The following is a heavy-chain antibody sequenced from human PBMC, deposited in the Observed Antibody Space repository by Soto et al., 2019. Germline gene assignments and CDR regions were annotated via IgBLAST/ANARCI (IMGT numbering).Heavy chain of an antibody. CDR1: GFTFSSYS. D-gene: IGHD2-2*01. V-gene: IGHV3-48*02. CDR3: AREYCSSTSCCMDV. CDR2: ISSSSSTI. Sequence: GGSLRLSCAASGFTFSSYSMNWVRQAPGKGLEWVSYISSSSSTIYYADSVKGRFTISRDNAKNALYLQMNSLREEDTAVYYGAREYCSSTSCCMDVWGQGTPVTVSS. J-gene: IGHJ6*02.